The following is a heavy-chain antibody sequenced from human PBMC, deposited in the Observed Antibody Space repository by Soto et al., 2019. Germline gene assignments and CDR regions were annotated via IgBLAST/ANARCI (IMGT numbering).Heavy chain of an antibody. Sequence: QVQLVESGGGVVKPGRSLRLSCVASGFTLSHYDMNWVRQAPGKGLEWVAVVSYDGSNKYYGDSVRGRFTISRDNSKNTLYLQMNSLRAEDTAVYYCAKGELINPQLFELWGQGALVTVSS. D-gene: IGHD1-26*01. J-gene: IGHJ4*02. CDR3: AKGELINPQLFEL. V-gene: IGHV3-30*18. CDR2: VSYDGSNK. CDR1: GFTLSHYD.